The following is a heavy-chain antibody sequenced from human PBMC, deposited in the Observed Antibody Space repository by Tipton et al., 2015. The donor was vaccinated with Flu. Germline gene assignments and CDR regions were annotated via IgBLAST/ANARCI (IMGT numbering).Heavy chain of an antibody. CDR1: GDSIGGAYY. Sequence: TLSLTCSVSGDSIGGAYYWGWIRQPPGKGLEWIGNSHHTGSTHHNPSLKSRVTISVDTSKNQFSLKLSSVTAADMAVYYCARYKSSGSVGPFDYWGQGTLVTVSS. V-gene: IGHV4-38-2*01. J-gene: IGHJ4*02. CDR2: SHHTGST. CDR3: ARYKSSGSVGPFDY. D-gene: IGHD3-22*01.